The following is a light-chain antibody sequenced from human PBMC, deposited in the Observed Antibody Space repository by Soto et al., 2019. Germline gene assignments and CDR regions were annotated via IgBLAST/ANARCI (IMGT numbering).Light chain of an antibody. CDR1: QSVSSNY. J-gene: IGKJ2*01. Sequence: EIVLTQSPGTLSLSPGERATLSCRASQSVSSNYLAWYQHKPGQAPRLRIYGASIRATGIPDRFSGSGSGTDFTLTISRLEPEDFAVYYCQQYGSSLHTFGQGTKLEIK. CDR2: GAS. CDR3: QQYGSSLHT. V-gene: IGKV3-20*01.